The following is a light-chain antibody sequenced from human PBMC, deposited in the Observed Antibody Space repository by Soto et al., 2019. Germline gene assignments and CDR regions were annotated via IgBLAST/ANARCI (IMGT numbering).Light chain of an antibody. Sequence: DIQMTQSPSTLSASVGDRVTITCRASQSISTWLAWYQQKPGKAPKLLIYKASSLESGVPSRFSGSGSGTEFTLTISSLQHDDVATYYCQQYNTYPLTFGGGTTVEIK. V-gene: IGKV1-5*03. CDR1: QSISTW. CDR3: QQYNTYPLT. CDR2: KAS. J-gene: IGKJ4*01.